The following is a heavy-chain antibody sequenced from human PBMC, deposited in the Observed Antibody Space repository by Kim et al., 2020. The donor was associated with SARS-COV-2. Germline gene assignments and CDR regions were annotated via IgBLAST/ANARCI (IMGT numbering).Heavy chain of an antibody. CDR2: IWYNGSYK. CDR3: ARNSADLGFVN. Sequence: GGSLRLSCAASGFSFSTYGMHWVRQAPGKGLEWVALIWYNGSYKYYADSVKGRFTISRDNSKKTLYLQMNSLRAEDTAVYYCARNSADLGFVNWGQGTLVTVSP. CDR1: GFSFSTYG. V-gene: IGHV3-33*01. J-gene: IGHJ4*02. D-gene: IGHD2-2*01.